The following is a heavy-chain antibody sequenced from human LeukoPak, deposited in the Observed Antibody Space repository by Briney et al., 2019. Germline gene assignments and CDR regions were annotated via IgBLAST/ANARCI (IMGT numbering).Heavy chain of an antibody. CDR3: ARGRGYDYGTFDY. D-gene: IGHD5-12*01. CDR2: IYYGGST. CDR1: GGSISSYY. Sequence: SETLSLTCTVSGGSISSYYWSWIRQPPGKGLEWIGYIYYGGSTNYNPSLKSRVTISVDTSKNQFSLKLSSVTAADTAVYYCARGRGYDYGTFDYWGQGTLVTVSS. J-gene: IGHJ4*02. V-gene: IGHV4-59*01.